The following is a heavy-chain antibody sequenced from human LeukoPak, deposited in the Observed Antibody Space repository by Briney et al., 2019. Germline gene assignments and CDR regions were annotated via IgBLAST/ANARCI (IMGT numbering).Heavy chain of an antibody. J-gene: IGHJ4*02. V-gene: IGHV3-30*04. CDR2: LSYDGINK. CDR3: AKDAAAAGSAYCFEY. D-gene: IGHD6-13*01. CDR1: GFTFSSYA. Sequence: PGGSLRLSCAAAGFTFSSYAMHGGRKAPGKGLWWGAVLSYDGINKYYAHSVKGRFTTSRDNSKTTLYLQMNSLRADDTAIYYCAKDAAAAGSAYCFEYWGQGTLVTVSS.